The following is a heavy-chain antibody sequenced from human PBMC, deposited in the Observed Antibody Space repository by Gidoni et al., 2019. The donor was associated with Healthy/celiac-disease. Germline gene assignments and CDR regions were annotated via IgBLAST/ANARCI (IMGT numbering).Heavy chain of an antibody. CDR3: ARDRVPLAAAGTTGSDY. CDR2: ISAYNGNT. Sequence: QVQLVQSGAEVTKPGASVKVSCKASGYTFTRYGISWVRPAPGQGLEWMGWISAYNGNTNYAQKLQGRVTMTTDTATSTAYMELRSLRSDDTAVYYCARDRVPLAAAGTTGSDYWGQGTLVTVSS. CDR1: GYTFTRYG. D-gene: IGHD6-13*01. J-gene: IGHJ4*02. V-gene: IGHV1-18*01.